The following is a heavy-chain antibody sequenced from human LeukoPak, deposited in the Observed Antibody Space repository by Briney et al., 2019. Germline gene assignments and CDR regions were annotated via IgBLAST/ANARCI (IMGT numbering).Heavy chain of an antibody. D-gene: IGHD3-3*01. CDR2: IIPIFGTA. Sequence: SVKVSCKASGGTFSSYAISWVRQAPGQGLEWMGGIIPIFGTANYAQKFQGRVTITADKSTSTAYMELSRLRSEDTAVYYCARGLTNYDFWSGYFRGYYYMDVWGKGTTVTVSS. J-gene: IGHJ6*03. CDR1: GGTFSSYA. V-gene: IGHV1-69*06. CDR3: ARGLTNYDFWSGYFRGYYYMDV.